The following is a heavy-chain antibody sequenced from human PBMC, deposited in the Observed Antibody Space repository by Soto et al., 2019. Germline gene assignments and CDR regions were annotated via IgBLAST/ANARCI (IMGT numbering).Heavy chain of an antibody. Sequence: PGESLKISCKGSGYSFTNYWIDWVRQMPGKGLEWMGIIYPGDSDARYSPSFQGQVTLSADKSINTAYLQWSSLKASDTAMYYCARLSGSGWYPDYWGQGTLVTVSS. CDR2: IYPGDSDA. CDR3: ARLSGSGWYPDY. J-gene: IGHJ4*02. D-gene: IGHD6-19*01. CDR1: GYSFTNYW. V-gene: IGHV5-51*01.